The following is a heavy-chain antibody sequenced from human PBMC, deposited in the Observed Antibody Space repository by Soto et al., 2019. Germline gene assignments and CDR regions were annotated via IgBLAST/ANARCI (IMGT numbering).Heavy chain of an antibody. D-gene: IGHD3-22*01. CDR1: GGSISSYY. V-gene: IGHV4-59*01. Sequence: SETLSLTCTVSGGSISSYYWSWIRQPPGKGLEWIGYIYYSGSTNYNPSLKSRVTISVDTSKNQFSLKLSSVTAADTAVYYCARLTYDTPPGHHQYYYYYGMDVWGQGTTVTVSS. CDR2: IYYSGST. CDR3: ARLTYDTPPGHHQYYYYYGMDV. J-gene: IGHJ6*02.